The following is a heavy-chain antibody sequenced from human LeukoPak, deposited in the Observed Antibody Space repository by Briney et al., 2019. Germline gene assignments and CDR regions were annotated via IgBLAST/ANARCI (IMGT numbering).Heavy chain of an antibody. D-gene: IGHD3-22*01. J-gene: IGHJ2*01. CDR3: ARHGYYYDSSGNTPYYWYFDL. CDR1: GGSISSYY. Sequence: SETLSLTCTVSGGSISSYYWSWIRQPPGKGLEWIGYIYYSGSTNYNPSLKSRVTISVDTSKNQFSLKLGSVTAADTAVYYCARHGYYYDSSGNTPYYWYFDLWGRGTLVTVSS. V-gene: IGHV4-59*08. CDR2: IYYSGST.